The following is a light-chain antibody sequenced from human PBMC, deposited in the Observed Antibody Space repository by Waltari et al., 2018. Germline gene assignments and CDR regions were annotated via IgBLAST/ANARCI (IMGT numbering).Light chain of an antibody. CDR1: KSVGRN. Sequence: EIVLTQSPGTLSLSPGDRDIVSCRASKSVGRNVAWYKQKPGQAPRLLIYGASNRATGIPDRFIGSVFGTEFSLTISGLEPEDSAVYYCQHYLRLPVAFGQGTKVEIK. J-gene: IGKJ1*01. CDR2: GAS. CDR3: QHYLRLPVA. V-gene: IGKV3-20*01.